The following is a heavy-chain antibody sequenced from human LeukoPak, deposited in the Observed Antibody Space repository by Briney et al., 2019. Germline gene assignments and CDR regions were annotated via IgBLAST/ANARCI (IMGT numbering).Heavy chain of an antibody. CDR2: ISAYNGNT. CDR1: GYTFTSYG. D-gene: IGHD2-2*01. V-gene: IGHV1-18*01. CDR3: ARDRSDIVVVPAAAPLDY. J-gene: IGHJ4*02. Sequence: GASAKVSCKASGYTFTSYGISWVRQAPGQGLEWMGWISAYNGNTNYAQKLQGRVTITTDTSTSTAYMELRSLRSDDTAVYYCARDRSDIVVVPAAAPLDYWGQGTLVTVSS.